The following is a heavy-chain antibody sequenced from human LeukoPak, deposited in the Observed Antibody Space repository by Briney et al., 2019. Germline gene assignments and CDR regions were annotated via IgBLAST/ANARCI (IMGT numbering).Heavy chain of an antibody. D-gene: IGHD6-19*01. J-gene: IGHJ4*02. V-gene: IGHV3-23*01. Sequence: GGSLRLSCAASGFTFSSYAISWLRQAPGKGLEWVSAISASGGNTYYADSVKGRFTISRDNSKNTLYLQMNSLRAEDTAIYYCAKATYSSGWHVRDYWGLGTLVTVSS. CDR3: AKATYSSGWHVRDY. CDR2: ISASGGNT. CDR1: GFTFSSYA.